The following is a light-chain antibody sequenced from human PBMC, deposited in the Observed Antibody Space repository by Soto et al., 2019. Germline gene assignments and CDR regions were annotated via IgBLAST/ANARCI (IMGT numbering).Light chain of an antibody. CDR3: QQSYSTPWT. CDR2: GAS. Sequence: IVFTHPPGTLYSFPAHRVTLSCRASQYINTKLAWYQHRPGQAPRLLIYGASSRATGIPDRFSGSGSGTDFTLTISSLQPEDFATYSCQQSYSTPWTFGQGTKVDIK. CDR1: QYINTK. J-gene: IGKJ1*01. V-gene: IGKV3-20*01.